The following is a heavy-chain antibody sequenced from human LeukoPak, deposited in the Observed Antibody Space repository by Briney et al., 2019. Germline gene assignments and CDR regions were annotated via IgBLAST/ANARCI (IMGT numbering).Heavy chain of an antibody. CDR3: ARLSGAHSGSYPIDY. V-gene: IGHV4-59*08. Sequence: PSETLSLTCTVSGGSISSYYWSWIRRPPGKGLEWIGYIYYSGSTNYNPSLKSRVTISVDTSNNQFSLKLSSVTAADTAVYYCARLSGAHSGSYPIDYWGQGTLVTVSS. CDR1: GGSISSYY. J-gene: IGHJ4*02. D-gene: IGHD1-26*01. CDR2: IYYSGST.